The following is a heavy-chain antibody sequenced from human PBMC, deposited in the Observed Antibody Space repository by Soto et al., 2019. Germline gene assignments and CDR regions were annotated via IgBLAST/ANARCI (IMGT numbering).Heavy chain of an antibody. CDR3: AKAPGYCSGGSCYSDY. D-gene: IGHD2-15*01. CDR1: GFTFSSYA. CDR2: ISGNGSSK. Sequence: GGSLRLSCAASGFTFSSYAMSWVRQAPGKGLEWVAVISGNGSSKYYADSVKGRFTISRDNSKNTLYLQMNSLRAEDTAVYYCAKAPGYCSGGSCYSDYWGQGTLVTVSS. V-gene: IGHV3-23*01. J-gene: IGHJ4*02.